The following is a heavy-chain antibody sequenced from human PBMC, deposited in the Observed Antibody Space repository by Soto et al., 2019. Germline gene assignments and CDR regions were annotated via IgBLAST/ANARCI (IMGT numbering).Heavy chain of an antibody. Sequence: QVQLQESGPGLVKPSETLSLTCTVSGGSISGHYWIWIRQPPGKGLEWIGYIFYSGSTNYNPSLKRRVTISVDTSKNQFSLKLASVTAADTAVYYCARVGSSGWSPDYWGQGTLVTVSS. CDR2: IFYSGST. D-gene: IGHD6-19*01. CDR1: GGSISGHY. V-gene: IGHV4-59*11. J-gene: IGHJ4*02. CDR3: ARVGSSGWSPDY.